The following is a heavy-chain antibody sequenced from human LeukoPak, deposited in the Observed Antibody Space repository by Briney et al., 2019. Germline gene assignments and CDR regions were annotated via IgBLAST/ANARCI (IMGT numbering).Heavy chain of an antibody. Sequence: GGSLRLSCSASGFTFSTYSMNWVRQAPGKGLEWVSSISSSSSYIYHADSVKGRFTISRDNAKNSLYLQMNSLRAEDTAVYYCASLDHYQPFDYWGQGTLVTVSS. V-gene: IGHV3-21*01. J-gene: IGHJ4*02. CDR1: GFTFSTYS. CDR2: ISSSSSYI. D-gene: IGHD2-2*01. CDR3: ASLDHYQPFDY.